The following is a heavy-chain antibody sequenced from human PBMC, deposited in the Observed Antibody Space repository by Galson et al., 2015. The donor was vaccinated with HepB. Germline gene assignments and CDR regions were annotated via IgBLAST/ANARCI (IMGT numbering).Heavy chain of an antibody. V-gene: IGHV3-21*01. Sequence: SLRLSCAASGFTFSSYSMNWVRQAPGKGLEWVSSISSSSSYIYYADSVKGRFTISRDNAKNSLYLQMNSLRAEDTAVYYCASDPREYYYGMDVWGQGTTVTVSS. CDR3: ASDPREYYYGMDV. CDR1: GFTFSSYS. J-gene: IGHJ6*02. CDR2: ISSSSSYI.